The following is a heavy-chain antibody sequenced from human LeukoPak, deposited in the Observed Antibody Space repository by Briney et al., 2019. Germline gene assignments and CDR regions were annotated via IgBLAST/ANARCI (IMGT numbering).Heavy chain of an antibody. CDR2: ISTSSDTI. D-gene: IGHD2-15*01. CDR1: GFTFSTYS. J-gene: IGHJ4*02. Sequence: GGSLRLSCAAAGFTFSTYSMDWVRQTPGKGLEWLSHISTSSDTIYYADSVKGRFTISRDNAKDSLYLQMNSLRAEDTAIYYCARGYCSGGSCYGGDYWGQGTLVTVSS. V-gene: IGHV3-48*01. CDR3: ARGYCSGGSCYGGDY.